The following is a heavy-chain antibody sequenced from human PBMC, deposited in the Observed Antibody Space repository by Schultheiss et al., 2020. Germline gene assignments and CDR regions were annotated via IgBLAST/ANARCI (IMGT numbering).Heavy chain of an antibody. CDR1: GGSISSYYW. D-gene: IGHD1-26*01. CDR2: IYWDDDK. V-gene: IGHV2-5*08. Sequence: TLSLTCTVSGGSISSYYWSWIRQSPGKALEWLALIYWDDDKRYSPSLKSRLTITKDTSKNQVVLTMTNMDPVDTATYYCAHTKIVGATDFDYWGQGTLVTVSS. CDR3: AHTKIVGATDFDY. J-gene: IGHJ4*02.